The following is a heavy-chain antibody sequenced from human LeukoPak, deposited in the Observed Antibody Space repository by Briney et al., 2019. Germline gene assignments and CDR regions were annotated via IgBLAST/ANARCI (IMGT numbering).Heavy chain of an antibody. D-gene: IGHD3-3*01. Sequence: SETLSLTCTVSGGSISSSSYYWSWIRQPPGKGLEWIGDIYYSGSTNYNPSLKSRVTISVDTSKNQFSLKLSSVTAADTAVYYCARHASSYATYYDFWSGPARDYYGMDVWGQGTTVTVSS. J-gene: IGHJ6*02. V-gene: IGHV4-61*05. CDR1: GGSISSSSYY. CDR3: ARHASSYATYYDFWSGPARDYYGMDV. CDR2: IYYSGST.